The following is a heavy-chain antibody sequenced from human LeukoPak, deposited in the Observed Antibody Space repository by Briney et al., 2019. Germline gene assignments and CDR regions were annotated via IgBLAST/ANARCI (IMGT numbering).Heavy chain of an antibody. CDR3: ARGFYDIRGYSTPFDS. D-gene: IGHD3-22*01. CDR1: GGSFSGDY. CDR2: FHSGGTT. J-gene: IGHJ4*02. V-gene: IGHV4-59*01. Sequence: SETLSLTCTVSGGSFSGDYWNRIRQVPGKRLEWIGYFHSGGTTNYNPSLESRVTMSLDTSKNQFSLRLSSVTAADTAVYFCARGFYDIRGYSTPFDSWGQGTLVTVSS.